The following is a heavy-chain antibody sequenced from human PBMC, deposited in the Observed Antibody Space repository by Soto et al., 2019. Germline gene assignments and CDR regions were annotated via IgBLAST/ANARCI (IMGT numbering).Heavy chain of an antibody. V-gene: IGHV1-3*01. J-gene: IGHJ5*02. CDR2: INAGNGNT. D-gene: IGHD6-13*01. CDR1: GYTFTSYA. CDR3: ALRHSSRWYTGFDP. Sequence: QVQLVQSGAEVKKPGASVKVSCKASGYTFTSYAMHWVRQAPGQRLEWMGWINAGNGNTKYSQKFQGRVTITRDTSASTAYTERSSLRSEDTAVYYCALRHSSRWYTGFDPWGQGTLVTVSS.